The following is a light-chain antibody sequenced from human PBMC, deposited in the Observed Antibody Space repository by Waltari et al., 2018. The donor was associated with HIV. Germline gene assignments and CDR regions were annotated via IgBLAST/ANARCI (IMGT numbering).Light chain of an antibody. Sequence: AIRMTQSPSSFSASTGDRVTITCRASQGISSYLAWYQQKPGKAPKLLIYAASTLQSGVPSRFSGSGSGTDFTLTIICLQSEDFATYYCQQYYSYPLTIGGGTKVEIK. CDR2: AAS. CDR3: QQYYSYPLT. V-gene: IGKV1-8*01. CDR1: QGISSY. J-gene: IGKJ4*01.